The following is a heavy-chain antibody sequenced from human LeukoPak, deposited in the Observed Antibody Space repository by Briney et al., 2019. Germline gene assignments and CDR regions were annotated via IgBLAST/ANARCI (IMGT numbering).Heavy chain of an antibody. CDR2: INHSGST. V-gene: IGHV4-34*01. J-gene: IGHJ4*02. CDR3: AREPPSDYDFWSGYSDY. CDR1: GGSFSGYY. D-gene: IGHD3-3*01. Sequence: PSETLSLTCAVYGGSFSGYYWSWIRQPPGKGLEWIGEINHSGSTNYNPSLKSRVTISVDTSKNQFSLKLSSVTAADTAVYYCAREPPSDYDFWSGYSDYWGQGTLATVSS.